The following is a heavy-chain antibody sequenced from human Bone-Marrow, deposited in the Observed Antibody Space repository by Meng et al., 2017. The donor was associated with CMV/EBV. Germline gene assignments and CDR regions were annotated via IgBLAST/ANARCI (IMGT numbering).Heavy chain of an antibody. CDR2: IIPVFGTA. D-gene: IGHD3-10*01. CDR3: VRGVPYDAFNI. J-gene: IGHJ3*02. CDR1: GGTFKIYA. Sequence: SVKVSCKASGGTFKIYAINWVRQASGQGLEWMGGIIPVFGTANFAQKFQGRLTITTDESTSTAYMELSSLTSDDTAVYFCVRGVPYDAFNIWGQGPLVPVSS. V-gene: IGHV1-69*05.